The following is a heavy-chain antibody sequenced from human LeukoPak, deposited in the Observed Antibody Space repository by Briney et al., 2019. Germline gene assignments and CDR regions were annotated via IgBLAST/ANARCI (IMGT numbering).Heavy chain of an antibody. CDR2: INYSGST. J-gene: IGHJ5*02. D-gene: IGHD6-13*01. CDR1: GGSISSSSYY. V-gene: IGHV4-39*01. CDR3: ARSPIAAAGTRWFDP. Sequence: PSETLSLTCTVSGGSISSSSYYWGWIRQPPGKGLEWIASINYSGSTYYYPSLKSRVTMSVDTSKNQFSLNLNSVTAADTAVYYCARSPIAAAGTRWFDPSGQGTLVTVSS.